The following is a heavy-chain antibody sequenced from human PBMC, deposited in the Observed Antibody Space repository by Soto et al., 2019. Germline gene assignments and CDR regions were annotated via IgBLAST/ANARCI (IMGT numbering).Heavy chain of an antibody. J-gene: IGHJ5*02. V-gene: IGHV3-21*06. CDR1: GFIFSTYT. CDR2: ISSSSSYI. D-gene: IGHD6-6*01. Sequence: EVQLVESGGGLVKPGGSLRLSCAASGFIFSTYTMNWVRQAPGKGLEWVSSISSSSSYIFYADSVKGRFTISRDNAMNTLYLERNSLGAEGTAVYYCACWGRSSSSLADWFDPWCQGTLVIVSS. CDR3: ACWGRSSSSLADWFDP.